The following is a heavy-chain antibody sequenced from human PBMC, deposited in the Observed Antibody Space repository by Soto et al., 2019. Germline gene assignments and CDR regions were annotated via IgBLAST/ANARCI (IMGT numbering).Heavy chain of an antibody. CDR2: VSGSGGST. CDR1: GFTFSSYA. D-gene: IGHD6-13*01. Sequence: EVQVLESGGGLVQPGGSLRLSCVASGFTFSSYAMSWVRQAPGKGLEWVSFVSGSGGSTDYADSVKGRFTISRDNSKSTLYLQLNSLRAEDTVMYYCAKRSFQLGLPFDYWGQGTLVTVSS. J-gene: IGHJ4*02. V-gene: IGHV3-23*01. CDR3: AKRSFQLGLPFDY.